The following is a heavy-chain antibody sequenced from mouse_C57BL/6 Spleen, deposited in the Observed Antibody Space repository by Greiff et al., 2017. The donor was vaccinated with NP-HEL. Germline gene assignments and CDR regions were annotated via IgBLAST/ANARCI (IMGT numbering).Heavy chain of an antibody. D-gene: IGHD3-2*02. CDR1: GYAFSSSW. V-gene: IGHV1-82*01. CDR3: ARTSSGFFFDY. Sequence: QVQLQQSGPELVKPGASVKISCKASGYAFSSSWMNWVKQRPGTGLEWIGRIYPGDGDTNYNGKFKGKATLTADKSSSTAYMQLSSLTSEDSAVYFCARTSSGFFFDYWGQGTTLTVSS. J-gene: IGHJ2*01. CDR2: IYPGDGDT.